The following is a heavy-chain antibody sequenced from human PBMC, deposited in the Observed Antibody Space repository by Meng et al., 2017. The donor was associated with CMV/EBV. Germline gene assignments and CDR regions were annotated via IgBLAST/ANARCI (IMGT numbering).Heavy chain of an antibody. J-gene: IGHJ4*02. CDR2: IYRGDNT. Sequence: SGGGLVQPGVSLRLSCAASGFTVRDKYMSWVRQAPGKGLEWVCIIYRGDNTYYIDSVKDRFTVSRDNSKNTMYLQMNSLRVEDTAVYYCTGDSVSNPNLDYWGQGTLVTVSS. CDR3: TGDSVSNPNLDY. CDR1: GFTVRDKY. D-gene: IGHD3-10*01. V-gene: IGHV3-66*01.